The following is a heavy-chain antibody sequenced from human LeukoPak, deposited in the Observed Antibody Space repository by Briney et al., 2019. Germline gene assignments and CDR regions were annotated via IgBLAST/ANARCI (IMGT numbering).Heavy chain of an antibody. D-gene: IGHD2-15*01. CDR2: ISAYNGNT. J-gene: IGHJ3*02. CDR3: ARDPSGYCSGGSCYSAAFDI. CDR1: GYNFTGYY. V-gene: IGHV1-18*04. Sequence: GASVKVSCKASGYNFTGYYMHWVRQAPGQGLEWMGWISAYNGNTNYAQKLQGRVTMTTDTSTSTAYMELRSLRSDDTAVYYCARDPSGYCSGGSCYSAAFDIWGQGTMVTVSS.